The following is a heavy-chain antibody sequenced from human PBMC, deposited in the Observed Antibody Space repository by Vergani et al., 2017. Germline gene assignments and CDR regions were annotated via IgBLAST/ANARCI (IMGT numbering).Heavy chain of an antibody. CDR2: INPSGGST. J-gene: IGHJ6*02. D-gene: IGHD4-17*01. CDR3: ARDLGGDYGMDV. V-gene: IGHV1-46*03. CDR1: GYTFLSYY. Sequence: QVHLVQSGPEVKIPGASVNVSCKASGYTFLSYYIHWVRQAPGQGLEWMGIINPSGGSTNYAQRFQGRLTMTRDTSTSTVYIKLSGLRSEDTAMYYCARDLGGDYGMDVWGQGTTVTVSS.